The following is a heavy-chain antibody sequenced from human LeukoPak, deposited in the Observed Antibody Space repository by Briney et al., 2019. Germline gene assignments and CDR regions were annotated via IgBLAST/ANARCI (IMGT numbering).Heavy chain of an antibody. J-gene: IGHJ2*01. CDR2: TYFKSRWFD. CDR3: ARGWYLDL. CDR1: GDSVSRESAA. V-gene: IGHV6-1*01. Sequence: SQTLSLTCAISGDSVSRESAAWNWIRQSPSRGLEWLGRTYFKSRWFDDYAVSVRSRITINPDTSKNPFSLQLNSVTPEDTAVYYCARGWYLDLWGRGTLVTVSS.